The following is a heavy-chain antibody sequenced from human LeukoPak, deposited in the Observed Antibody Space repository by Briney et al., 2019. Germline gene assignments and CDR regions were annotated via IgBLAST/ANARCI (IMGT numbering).Heavy chain of an antibody. V-gene: IGHV3-23*01. D-gene: IGHD3-10*01. CDR1: GFTFNNYV. Sequence: GGSLRLSCAASGFTFNNYVMSWVRQAPGRGLEWVSGIDYAGGSTNYADSVQGRFTVSRDNSKNTPYLQMNSLRAEDTAIYYCAATRVCGGVLLRPNCLYFEDWGQGTLVTVSS. CDR2: IDYAGGST. J-gene: IGHJ4*02. CDR3: AATRVCGGVLLRPNCLYFED.